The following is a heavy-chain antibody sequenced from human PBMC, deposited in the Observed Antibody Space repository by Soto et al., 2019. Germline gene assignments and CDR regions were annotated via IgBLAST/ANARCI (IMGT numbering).Heavy chain of an antibody. V-gene: IGHV4-4*02. D-gene: IGHD1-26*01. Sequence: SETLSLTCTVSGGSITNSNWWSWVRLPPAKGLEWIGDIYHAGSTKYNPSLGRRVTISVDTSNNQFALTLTSVTAADTAVYFCARGPPIVGNTTPLDSWGQGTLVTVSS. CDR2: IYHAGST. J-gene: IGHJ4*02. CDR1: GGSITNSNW. CDR3: ARGPPIVGNTTPLDS.